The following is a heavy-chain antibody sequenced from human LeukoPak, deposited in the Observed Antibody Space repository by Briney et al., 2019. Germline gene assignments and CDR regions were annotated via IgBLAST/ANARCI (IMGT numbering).Heavy chain of an antibody. Sequence: SETLSLTCTVSGGSISSSSYYWGWFRHPPGKGLEWMGSIYYSGSTYYNPSPKSQVTISVDTSKNQFSLKLSSVTAADTAVYYCARRKGEYYDSSGYYYFFDYWGQGTLVTVSS. J-gene: IGHJ4*02. CDR1: GGSISSSSYY. CDR2: IYYSGST. CDR3: ARRKGEYYDSSGYYYFFDY. D-gene: IGHD3-22*01. V-gene: IGHV4-39*01.